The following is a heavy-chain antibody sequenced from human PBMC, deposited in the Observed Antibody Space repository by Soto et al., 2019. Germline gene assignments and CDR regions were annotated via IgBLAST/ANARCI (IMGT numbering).Heavy chain of an antibody. CDR3: ARDKITGLFDY. CDR2: INHSGST. D-gene: IGHD2-8*02. J-gene: IGHJ4*02. V-gene: IGHV4-39*07. CDR1: GGSVISNSEC. Sequence: SETLSLTCTVSGGSVISNSECWTWIRQPPGTGLEWIGEINHSGSTNYNPSLKSRVTISVDTSKNQFSLKLTSVTAADTAVYYCARDKITGLFDYWGQGTLVTVSS.